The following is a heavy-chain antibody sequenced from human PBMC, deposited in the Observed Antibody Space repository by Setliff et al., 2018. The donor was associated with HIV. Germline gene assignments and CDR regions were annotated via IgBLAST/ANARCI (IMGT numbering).Heavy chain of an antibody. CDR3: ARGNYYNLWADPFDF. CDR1: GGSISSNSYY. CDR2: IHYSGSA. Sequence: SETLSLTCTVSGGSISSNSYYWSWIRQPAGKGLEWIGYIHYSGSANYVPSLKSRVTMSVDKSKNQFSLRLSSVTAADTAVYYCARGNYYNLWADPFDFWGQGTLVTVSS. V-gene: IGHV4-61*05. J-gene: IGHJ5*01. D-gene: IGHD3-3*01.